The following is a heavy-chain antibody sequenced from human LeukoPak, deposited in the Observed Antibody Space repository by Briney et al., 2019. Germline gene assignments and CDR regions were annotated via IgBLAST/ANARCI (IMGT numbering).Heavy chain of an antibody. CDR3: ARDSPGVLMVYAPHFDY. Sequence: GGSLRLSCAASGFTFSDYYMSWIRQAPGKGLEWVSYISSSGSTIYYADSVKGRFTISRDNAKNSLYLQMNSLRAEDTAVYYCARDSPGVLMVYAPHFDYWGQGTLVTXSS. V-gene: IGHV3-11*01. D-gene: IGHD2-8*01. J-gene: IGHJ4*02. CDR1: GFTFSDYY. CDR2: ISSSGSTI.